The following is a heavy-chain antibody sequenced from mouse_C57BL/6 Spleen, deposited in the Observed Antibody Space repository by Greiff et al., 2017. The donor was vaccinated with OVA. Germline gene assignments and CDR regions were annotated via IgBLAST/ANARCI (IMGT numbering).Heavy chain of an antibody. D-gene: IGHD2-4*01. CDR2: IDPETGGT. CDR1: GYTFTDYE. J-gene: IGHJ2*01. CDR3: TRGDYDFDY. Sequence: QVQLQQSGAELVRPGASVTLSCKASGYTFTDYEMHWVKQTPVPGLEWIGAIDPETGGTAYNQKFKGKAILTADKSSSTAYMELRSLTSEDSAVYYCTRGDYDFDYWGQGTTLTVSS. V-gene: IGHV1-15*01.